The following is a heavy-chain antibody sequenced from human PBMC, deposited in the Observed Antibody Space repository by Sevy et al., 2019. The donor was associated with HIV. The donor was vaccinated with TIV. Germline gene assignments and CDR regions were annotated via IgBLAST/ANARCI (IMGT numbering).Heavy chain of an antibody. CDR3: AGVYYYDYSGPGY. V-gene: IGHV1-46*01. D-gene: IGHD3-22*01. J-gene: IGHJ4*02. CDR1: GYTFTNYY. Sequence: ASVKVSCKASGYTFTNYYMHWVRQAPGQGLEWMGLINPSGGSTSYAQKFQGRVTMTRDTSTSTVYMELSSLRSEDTAVYYFAGVYYYDYSGPGYWGQGTLVTVSS. CDR2: INPSGGST.